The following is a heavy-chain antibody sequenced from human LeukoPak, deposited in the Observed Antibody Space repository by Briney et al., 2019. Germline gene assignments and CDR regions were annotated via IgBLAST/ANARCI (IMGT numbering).Heavy chain of an antibody. CDR2: IYYSGST. D-gene: IGHD3-22*01. CDR1: GGSISSGGYY. V-gene: IGHV4-31*03. Sequence: SETLSLICTVSGGSISSGGYYWSWIRQHPGKGLEWIGYIYYSGSTYYNPSLESRVTISVDTSKNQFSLKLSSVTAADTAVYYCASSSGYYYFDYWGQGTLVTVSS. J-gene: IGHJ4*02. CDR3: ASSSGYYYFDY.